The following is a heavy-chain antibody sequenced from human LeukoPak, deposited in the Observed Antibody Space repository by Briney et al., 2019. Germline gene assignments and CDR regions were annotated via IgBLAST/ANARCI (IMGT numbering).Heavy chain of an antibody. CDR1: GFTFSSYG. J-gene: IGHJ4*02. CDR2: IWYDGSNK. V-gene: IGHV3-33*06. CDR3: AKIGPLYSSGWYVVNYFDY. Sequence: GGSLRLSCAASGFTFSSYGMHWVRQAPGKGLEWVAVIWYDGSNKYYADSVKGRFTISRDNSKNTLYLQMNSLRAEDTAVYYCAKIGPLYSSGWYVVNYFDYWGQGTLVTVSS. D-gene: IGHD6-19*01.